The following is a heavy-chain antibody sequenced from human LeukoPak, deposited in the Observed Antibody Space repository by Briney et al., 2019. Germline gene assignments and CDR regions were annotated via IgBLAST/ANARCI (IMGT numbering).Heavy chain of an antibody. CDR2: ISSSSSYI. CDR1: GFTFSSYS. J-gene: IGHJ1*01. D-gene: IGHD2-15*01. V-gene: IGHV3-21*01. CDR3: ARDGGLLGYCSGGSCPRAYFQH. Sequence: KTGGSPRLSCAASGFTFSSYSMDWVRQAPGKGLEWVSSISSSSSYIYYADSVKGRFTISRDNAKNSLYLQMNSLRAEDTAVYYCARDGGLLGYCSGGSCPRAYFQHWGQGTLVTVSS.